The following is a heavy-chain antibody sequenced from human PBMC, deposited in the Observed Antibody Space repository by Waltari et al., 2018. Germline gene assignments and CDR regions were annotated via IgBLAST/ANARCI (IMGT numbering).Heavy chain of an antibody. V-gene: IGHV4-4*02. CDR2: IYHSGST. J-gene: IGHJ5*02. CDR3: ARFLTTVTTAGWFDP. D-gene: IGHD4-17*01. CDR1: GGSISSSNW. Sequence: QVQLQESGPGLVKPSGTLSLTCAVSGGSISSSNWWSWVRQPPGKGLEWIGEIYHSGSTNYNPSLTSRVTISVDKSKNQFSLKLSSVTAADTAVYYCARFLTTVTTAGWFDPWGQGTLVTVSS.